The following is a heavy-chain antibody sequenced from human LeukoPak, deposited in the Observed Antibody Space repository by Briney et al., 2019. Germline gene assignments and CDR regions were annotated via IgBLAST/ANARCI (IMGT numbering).Heavy chain of an antibody. J-gene: IGHJ4*02. V-gene: IGHV4-34*01. CDR1: GGSFSGYY. CDR3: ARGIRTGYGY. D-gene: IGHD1-1*01. CDR2: INHSGST. Sequence: SETLSLTRAVYGGSFSGYYWSWIRQPPGKGLEWIGEINHSGSTNYNPSLKRRVTISVDTSKNQFSLKVKYVTAADTAVYYCARGIRTGYGYWGQGTLVIVSS.